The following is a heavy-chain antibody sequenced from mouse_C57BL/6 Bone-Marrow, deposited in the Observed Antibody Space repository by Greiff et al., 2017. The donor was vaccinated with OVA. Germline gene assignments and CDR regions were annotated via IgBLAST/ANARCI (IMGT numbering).Heavy chain of an antibody. CDR1: GYTFTSYG. Sequence: VQLQQSGAELARPGASVKLSCKASGYTFTSYGISWVTQRTGQGLEWIGEIYTRSGNTYYDEKFKGKATLTADKSSSTAYMELRSLTSEDSAVYFCARLGDGYYSLFYCWGQGTTLSVSS. V-gene: IGHV1-81*01. D-gene: IGHD2-3*01. J-gene: IGHJ2*01. CDR3: ARLGDGYYSLFYC. CDR2: IYTRSGNT.